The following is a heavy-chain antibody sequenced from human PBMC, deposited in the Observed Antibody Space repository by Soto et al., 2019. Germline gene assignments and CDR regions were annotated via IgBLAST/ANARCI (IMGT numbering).Heavy chain of an antibody. V-gene: IGHV3-23*01. CDR3: AKVFSPEGGNYCDH. CDR2: ISNSFSDGNT. Sequence: GGSLRLSCAASGFTFSNYAMNWVRQAPGKGLEWVSAISNSFSDGNTHYADSVKGRFTISRDNDKNTVFLEMNSLRAEDTAVYYCAKVFSPEGGNYCDHWGQGTLGTVSS. CDR1: GFTFSNYA. J-gene: IGHJ4*02.